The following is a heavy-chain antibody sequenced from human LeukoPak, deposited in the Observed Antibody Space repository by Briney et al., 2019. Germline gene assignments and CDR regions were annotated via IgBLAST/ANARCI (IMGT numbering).Heavy chain of an antibody. CDR2: IYPGDSDT. Sequence: PGESLKISCTGSGYSFSTYWIAWVRQMPGIGLEWMGIIYPGDSDTRYSPSFQGQVTISADKSISTAYLQWSSLKASDTAMYYCARHGGYDRHFYYYMDVWGKGTTVTVSS. CDR3: ARHGGYDRHFYYYMDV. D-gene: IGHD5-12*01. CDR1: GYSFSTYW. V-gene: IGHV5-51*01. J-gene: IGHJ6*03.